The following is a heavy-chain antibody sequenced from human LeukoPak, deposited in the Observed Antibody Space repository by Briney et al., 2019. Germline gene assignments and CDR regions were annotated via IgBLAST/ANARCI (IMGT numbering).Heavy chain of an antibody. J-gene: IGHJ4*02. D-gene: IGHD1-20*01. CDR3: TKGSSYNWNLFDH. CDR2: VSASGTT. Sequence: SETLSLTCTVSGGSMSDFYWSWIRQPAGKGLEWIGRVSASGTTDYNPSLKRRLTMSVDTSKNQVSLRLSSVTAADTAMYYCTKGSSYNWNLFDHWGQGALVTVSS. CDR1: GGSMSDFY. V-gene: IGHV4-4*07.